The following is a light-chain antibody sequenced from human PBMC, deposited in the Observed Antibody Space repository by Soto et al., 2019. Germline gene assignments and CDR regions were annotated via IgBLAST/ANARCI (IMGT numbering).Light chain of an antibody. Sequence: EIVLTQSPVTLSLSPGERATLSCRASQSISSYLAWYQQKPGQAPRLLIYDASNRATGIPARFSGSGSGTDFTLTISSLEPEDFAVYYCQHRTHWPLYSFGQGTKVDIK. CDR2: DAS. CDR3: QHRTHWPLYS. J-gene: IGKJ2*03. CDR1: QSISSY. V-gene: IGKV3-11*01.